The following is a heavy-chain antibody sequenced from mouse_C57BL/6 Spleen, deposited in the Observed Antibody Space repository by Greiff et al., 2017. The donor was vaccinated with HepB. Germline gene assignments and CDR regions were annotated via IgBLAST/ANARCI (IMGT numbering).Heavy chain of an antibody. V-gene: IGHV1-61*01. J-gene: IGHJ4*01. CDR3: ARSPYYSNYLSYAMDY. D-gene: IGHD2-5*01. CDR1: GYTFTSYW. Sequence: QVQLQQPGAELVRPGSSVKLSCKASGYTFTSYWMDWVKQRPGQGLEWIGNIYPSDSETHYNQKFKDKATLTVDKSSSTAYMQLSSLTSEDSAVYYCARSPYYSNYLSYAMDYWGQGTSVTVSS. CDR2: IYPSDSET.